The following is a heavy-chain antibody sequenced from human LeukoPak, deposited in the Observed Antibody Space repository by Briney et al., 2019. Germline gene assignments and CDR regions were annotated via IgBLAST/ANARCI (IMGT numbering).Heavy chain of an antibody. CDR2: SRNKANSYTT. CDR3: ARAFGSGSYYSYSDY. D-gene: IGHD3-10*01. V-gene: IGHV3-72*01. J-gene: IGHJ4*02. Sequence: GGSLRLSCAASGFTLSDHYMDWVRQAPGRGLEWVGRSRNKANSYTTEYAASVKGRFSISRDDSKNSMYLQMNSLKSEDTAVYYCARAFGSGSYYSYSDYWGQGTLVTVSS. CDR1: GFTLSDHY.